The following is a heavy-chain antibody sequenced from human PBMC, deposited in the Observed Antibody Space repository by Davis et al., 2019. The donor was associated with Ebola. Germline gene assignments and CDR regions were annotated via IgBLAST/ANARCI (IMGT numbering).Heavy chain of an antibody. D-gene: IGHD3-16*02. CDR1: GGSISGYY. Sequence: MPSETLSLTCTVSGGSISGYYWSWIRQPPGKGLEWIGYIYYSGSTNYNPSLKSRVTISVDTSKNQFSLKLSSVTAADTAVYYCARDSNDYVWGSYPILFDYWGQGTLVTVSS. CDR2: IYYSGST. J-gene: IGHJ4*02. CDR3: ARDSNDYVWGSYPILFDY. V-gene: IGHV4-59*01.